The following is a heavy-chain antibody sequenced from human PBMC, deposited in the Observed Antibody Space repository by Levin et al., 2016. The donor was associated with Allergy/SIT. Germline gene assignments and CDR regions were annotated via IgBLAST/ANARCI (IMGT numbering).Heavy chain of an antibody. CDR1: GFTFSSYA. J-gene: IGHJ4*02. CDR3: AKDRGGYSSGWYDY. CDR2: ISGSGGST. D-gene: IGHD6-19*01. V-gene: IGHV3-23*01. Sequence: GESLKISCAASGFTFSSYAMSWVRQAPGKGLEWVSAISGSGGSTYYADSVKGRFTISRDNSKNTLYLQMNSLRAEDTAVYYCAKDRGGYSSGWYDYWGQGTLVTVSS.